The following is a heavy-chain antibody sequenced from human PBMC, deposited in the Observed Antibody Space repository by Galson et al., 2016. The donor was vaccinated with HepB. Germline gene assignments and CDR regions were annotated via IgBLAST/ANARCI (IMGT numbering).Heavy chain of an antibody. D-gene: IGHD4-17*01. J-gene: IGHJ6*04. V-gene: IGHV3-23*01. CDR1: GFTLSSSA. CDR2: ITETGSFA. CDR3: GRDYPTMTDHYPSHVDV. Sequence: SLRLSCAASGFTLSSSAMTWVRQAPGRGLVWVSPITETGSFAYYADSVRGRFTLSRDTSKNTVYLQMNYLRADDTALYYCGRDYPTMTDHYPSHVDVWGKGTAVTVSS.